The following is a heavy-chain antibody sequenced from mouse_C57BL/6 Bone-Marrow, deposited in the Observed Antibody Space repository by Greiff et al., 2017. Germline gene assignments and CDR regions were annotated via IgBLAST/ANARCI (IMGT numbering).Heavy chain of an antibody. D-gene: IGHD2-1*01. V-gene: IGHV5-6*02. CDR1: GFTFSSYG. CDR2: ISSGGSYT. Sequence: EVKLVESGGDLVKPGGSLKLSCAASGFTFSSYGMSWVRQTPDKRLEWVATISSGGSYTYYPDSVKGRFTISRDNAKNTLYLQMSSLKSEDTAMDYDARHCNYYSYYAMDYWGRGTSVTVSS. CDR3: ARHCNYYSYYAMDY. J-gene: IGHJ4*01.